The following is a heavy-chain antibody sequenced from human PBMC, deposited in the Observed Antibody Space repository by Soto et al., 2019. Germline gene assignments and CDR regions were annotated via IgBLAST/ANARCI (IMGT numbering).Heavy chain of an antibody. D-gene: IGHD3-16*01. Sequence: QVLLVQSGAEVRKPGASVKVSCKASGYTFTTYGISWVRQAPGQGLEWMGWISGYNGHTKYAQKFQGRVTMTTDTSTSTVYMDLRSLRSDDTAVYYCAREGEMPYYYYGLDVWGQGTTVTVSS. J-gene: IGHJ6*02. CDR3: AREGEMPYYYYGLDV. V-gene: IGHV1-18*01. CDR2: ISGYNGHT. CDR1: GYTFTTYG.